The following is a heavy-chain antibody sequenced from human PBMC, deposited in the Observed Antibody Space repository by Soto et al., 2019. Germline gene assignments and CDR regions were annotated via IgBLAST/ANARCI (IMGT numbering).Heavy chain of an antibody. Sequence: EVQLVQSGGGLVQPGGSLRLSCVDSGFSMYDYGMNWVRQAPGKGLEWVSYISSSSSGIYYADSVKGRFTISRDNAKNSVYLQMNRVRDEDTAVYYCARDFLSGKPWGQGTLVTVSS. CDR3: ARDFLSGKP. V-gene: IGHV3-48*02. D-gene: IGHD3-10*01. CDR1: GFSMYDYG. CDR2: ISSSSSGI. J-gene: IGHJ5*02.